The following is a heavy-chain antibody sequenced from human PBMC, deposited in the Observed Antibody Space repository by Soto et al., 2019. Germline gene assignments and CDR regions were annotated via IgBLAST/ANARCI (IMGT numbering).Heavy chain of an antibody. CDR3: AKSSNWYYYYGMDV. CDR1: GFTFSSYG. Sequence: QVQLVESGGGVVQPGRSLRLSCAASGFTFSSYGMHWVRQAPGKGLEWVAVISYDGSNKYYADSVKGRFTISRDNSKNTLYLQMNSLRAEDTAVYYCAKSSNWYYYYGMDVWGQGTTVTVSS. V-gene: IGHV3-30*18. CDR2: ISYDGSNK. D-gene: IGHD4-4*01. J-gene: IGHJ6*02.